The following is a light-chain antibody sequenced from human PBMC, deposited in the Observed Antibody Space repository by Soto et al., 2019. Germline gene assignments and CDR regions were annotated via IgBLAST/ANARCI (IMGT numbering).Light chain of an antibody. J-gene: IGKJ1*01. Sequence: EIQMTQSPSSLSASVGDGVTITCRASQGISNYLAWYQQKPGKVPKLLIYGASTLQSGVPSRLSGSGSGTDFTLIINSLQPEDVATYYCQKYDSAPWTFGQGTKVEIK. CDR1: QGISNY. V-gene: IGKV1-27*01. CDR3: QKYDSAPWT. CDR2: GAS.